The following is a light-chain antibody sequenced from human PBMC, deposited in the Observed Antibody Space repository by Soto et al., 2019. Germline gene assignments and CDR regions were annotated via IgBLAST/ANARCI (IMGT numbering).Light chain of an antibody. CDR3: QQYVGV. Sequence: QMTQSPSTLSASVGDRVTITCRASQSISTWVAWYQQKPGKAPKVLIYDASRLKSGAPLRFSGSGSGTEFTLPISRVQHDNIATYYVQQYVGVFGPGTRVDIK. CDR2: DAS. CDR1: QSISTW. V-gene: IGKV1-5*01. J-gene: IGKJ3*01.